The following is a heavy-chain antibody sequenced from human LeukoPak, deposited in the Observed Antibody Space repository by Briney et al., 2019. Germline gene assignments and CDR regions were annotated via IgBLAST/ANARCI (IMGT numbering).Heavy chain of an antibody. CDR2: ISSSSSYI. CDR1: GFTFSSYS. Sequence: GGSLRLSCAASGFTFSSYSMNWVRQAPGKGLEWVSSISSSSSYIYYANSVKSRFTISRDNAKNSLYLQMNSLRAEDTAVYYCARVRYSSSSPHYYFYYYMDVWGKGTTVTVSS. CDR3: ARVRYSSSSPHYYFYYYMDV. V-gene: IGHV3-21*01. D-gene: IGHD6-6*01. J-gene: IGHJ6*03.